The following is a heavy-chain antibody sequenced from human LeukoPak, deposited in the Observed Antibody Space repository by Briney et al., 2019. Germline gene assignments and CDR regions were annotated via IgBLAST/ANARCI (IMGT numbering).Heavy chain of an antibody. J-gene: IGHJ4*02. V-gene: IGHV3-7*01. Sequence: GGSLRLSCEASGFTFNGYWMTWVRQAPGKGLEWVANIKQDGSEKYYVDSVKGRFTISRDNSKNSLYLQLTSLRAEDTALYYCARDRGRNSFDYWGQGTLVSVSS. D-gene: IGHD1-14*01. CDR3: ARDRGRNSFDY. CDR1: GFTFNGYW. CDR2: IKQDGSEK.